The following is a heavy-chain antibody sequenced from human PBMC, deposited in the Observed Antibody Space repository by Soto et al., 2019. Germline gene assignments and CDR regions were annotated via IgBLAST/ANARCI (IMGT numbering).Heavy chain of an antibody. V-gene: IGHV5-10-1*01. Sequence: PWESLKISCHPSGYSFTAYWITWVRQMPGKGLEWMATIDPSDSYVDYSPSFRGHVTSSVERSITTVYLQWNSRKATDSAMYFCTRRASSSLDHFGFWGRGALVTVSS. CDR2: IDPSDSYV. CDR1: GYSFTAYW. CDR3: TRRASSSLDHFGF. J-gene: IGHJ4*02. D-gene: IGHD1-26*01.